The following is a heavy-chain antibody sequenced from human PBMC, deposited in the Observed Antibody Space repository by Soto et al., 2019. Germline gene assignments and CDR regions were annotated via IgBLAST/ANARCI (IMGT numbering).Heavy chain of an antibody. D-gene: IGHD2-8*01. J-gene: IGHJ4*02. CDR1: GYTFTSYG. Sequence: GASVKVSCKASGYTFTSYGISWVRQAPGQGLEWMGWISAYNGNTNYAQKIQGRVTMTTDTSTSTAYMELRSLRSDDTAVYYCARRKYCTNGVSYTGLGEFDYWGQGTLVTVSS. CDR3: ARRKYCTNGVSYTGLGEFDY. V-gene: IGHV1-18*01. CDR2: ISAYNGNT.